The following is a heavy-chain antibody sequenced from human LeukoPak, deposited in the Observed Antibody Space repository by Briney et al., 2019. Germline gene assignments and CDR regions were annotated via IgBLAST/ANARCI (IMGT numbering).Heavy chain of an antibody. Sequence: PGRSLRLSCAASGFTFDDYAMHWVRQAPGKGLEWVSGISWNSGSIGYADSVKGRFTISRDNAKNSLYLQMNSLRAEDTALYYCAKDRYSSSWYEFDYWGQGTLVTVSS. J-gene: IGHJ4*02. CDR2: ISWNSGSI. CDR3: AKDRYSSSWYEFDY. CDR1: GFTFDDYA. D-gene: IGHD6-13*01. V-gene: IGHV3-9*01.